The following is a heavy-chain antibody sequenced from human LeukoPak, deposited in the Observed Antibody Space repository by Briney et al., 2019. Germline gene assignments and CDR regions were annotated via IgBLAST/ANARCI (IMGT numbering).Heavy chain of an antibody. J-gene: IGHJ4*02. CDR3: AKDLIAAAGYPDY. CDR2: ISYDGSNK. V-gene: IGHV3-30*18. CDR1: GFTFDDYG. D-gene: IGHD6-13*01. Sequence: GGSLRLSCAASGFTFDDYGMSWVRQVPGKGLEWVAVISYDGSNKYYADSVKGRFTISRDNSKNTLYLQMNSLRAEDTAVYYCAKDLIAAAGYPDYWGQGTLVTVSS.